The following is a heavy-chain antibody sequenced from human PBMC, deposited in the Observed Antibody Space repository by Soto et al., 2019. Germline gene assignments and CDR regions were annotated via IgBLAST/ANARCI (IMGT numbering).Heavy chain of an antibody. V-gene: IGHV5-51*01. J-gene: IGHJ4*02. Sequence: GESLKISCKGSGYSFTSYWIGWVRQMPGKGLEWMGIIYPGDSDTRYSPSFQGQVTISADKSISPAYLQWSSLKASDPAMYYCARPRVEYSGRFVFDYWGQGTLVTVSS. CDR1: GYSFTSYW. CDR3: ARPRVEYSGRFVFDY. CDR2: IYPGDSDT. D-gene: IGHD1-26*01.